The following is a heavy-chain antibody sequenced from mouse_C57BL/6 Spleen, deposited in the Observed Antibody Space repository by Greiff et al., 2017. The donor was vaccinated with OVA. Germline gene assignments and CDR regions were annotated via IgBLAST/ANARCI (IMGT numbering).Heavy chain of an antibody. D-gene: IGHD2-1*01. V-gene: IGHV1-82*01. CDR1: GYAFSSSW. CDR3: ARGNYGNYDY. Sequence: LQESGPELVKPGASVKISCKASGYAFSSSWMNWVKQRPGKGLEWIGRIYPGDGDTNYNGKFKGKATLTADKSSSTAYMQLSSLTSEDSAVYFCARGNYGNYDYWGQGTTLTVSS. J-gene: IGHJ2*01. CDR2: IYPGDGDT.